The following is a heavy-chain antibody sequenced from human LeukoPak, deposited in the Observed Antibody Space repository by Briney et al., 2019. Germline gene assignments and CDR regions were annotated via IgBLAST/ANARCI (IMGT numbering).Heavy chain of an antibody. CDR2: INFSGST. CDR3: ARVHESIDY. D-gene: IGHD6-6*01. J-gene: IGHJ4*02. Sequence: SETLSLTCTVSGFSITSFYWSWIRQPPGKGLEWVGYINFSGSTNYNPSLKSRVTISVDTSKNPFSLKLSSVTAADTAVYDCARVHESIDYWGEGTLVTVCS. CDR1: GFSITSFY. V-gene: IGHV4-59*01.